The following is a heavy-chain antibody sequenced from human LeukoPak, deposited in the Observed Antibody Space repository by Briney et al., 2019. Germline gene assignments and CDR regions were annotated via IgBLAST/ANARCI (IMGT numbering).Heavy chain of an antibody. J-gene: IGHJ4*02. V-gene: IGHV3-30-3*01. CDR3: AKVITYDSSGYYRHPDY. CDR1: GFTFSSYA. Sequence: PGRSLRLSCAASGFTFSSYAMHWVRQAPGKGLEWVAVISYDGSNKYYADSVKGRFTISRDNSKNTLYLQMNSLRAEDTAVYYCAKVITYDSSGYYRHPDYWGQGTLVTVSS. CDR2: ISYDGSNK. D-gene: IGHD3-22*01.